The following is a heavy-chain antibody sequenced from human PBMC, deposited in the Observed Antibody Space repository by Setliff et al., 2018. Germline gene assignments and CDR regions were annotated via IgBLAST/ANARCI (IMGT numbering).Heavy chain of an antibody. J-gene: IGHJ6*03. Sequence: SETLSLTCTVSGGSISSYYWSWIRQPPGKGLEWIGEINHSGSTNYNPSLKSRVTISVDTSKNQISLKLSSVTAADTAVYYCARGRGPPTIFGLPTGSKGYMDVWGKGTTVTVSS. V-gene: IGHV4-34*01. D-gene: IGHD3-3*01. CDR1: GGSISSYY. CDR2: INHSGST. CDR3: ARGRGPPTIFGLPTGSKGYMDV.